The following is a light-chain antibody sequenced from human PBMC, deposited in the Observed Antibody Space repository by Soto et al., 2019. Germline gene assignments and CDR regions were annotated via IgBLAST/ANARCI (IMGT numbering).Light chain of an antibody. CDR2: GAS. V-gene: IGKV3-15*01. Sequence: EIVMTQSPATLSVSPGERATLSCRASQSVSSNLAWYKQKPGQAPRLLIYGASARATGIPARFSGSESGTEFTLTISSLQSEDFAVYYCQHYNNWPPWTFGQGTKVEIK. CDR3: QHYNNWPPWT. J-gene: IGKJ1*01. CDR1: QSVSSN.